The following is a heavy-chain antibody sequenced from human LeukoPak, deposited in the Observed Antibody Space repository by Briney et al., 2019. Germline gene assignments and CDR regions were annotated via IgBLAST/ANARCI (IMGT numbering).Heavy chain of an antibody. CDR1: GYTFTGYY. V-gene: IGHV1-2*02. Sequence: GASVKVSCKASGYTFTGYYMHWVRQTPGQGLEWMGWINPNSGGTNYAQKFQGRVTMTRDTSISTAYMELSRLRSDDTAVYYCARGVYTMIVVVPFDYWGQGTLVTVSS. D-gene: IGHD3-22*01. CDR3: ARGVYTMIVVVPFDY. J-gene: IGHJ4*02. CDR2: INPNSGGT.